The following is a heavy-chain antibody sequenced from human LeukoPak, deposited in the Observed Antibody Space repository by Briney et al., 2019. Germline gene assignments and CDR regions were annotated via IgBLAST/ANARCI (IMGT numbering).Heavy chain of an antibody. CDR2: INHSGST. Sequence: KTSETLSLTCAVYGGSFRAYYWSWIRQPPGKGLEWIGEINHSGSTNYNPSLKSRVTISVDTSKNQFSLKLSPVTAADTAVYYCATPSGSNKGGLKYWGQGTLVTVSS. CDR3: ATPSGSNKGGLKY. D-gene: IGHD1-26*01. CDR1: GGSFRAYY. V-gene: IGHV4-34*01. J-gene: IGHJ4*02.